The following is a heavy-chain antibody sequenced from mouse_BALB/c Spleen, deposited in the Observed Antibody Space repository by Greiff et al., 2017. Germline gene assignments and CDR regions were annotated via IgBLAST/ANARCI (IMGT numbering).Heavy chain of an antibody. CDR2: ISDGGSYT. D-gene: IGHD1-1*01. Sequence: EVQLQESGGGLVKPGGSLKLSCAASGFTFSDYYMYWVRQTPEKRLEWVATISDGGSYTYYPDSVKGRFTISRDNAKNNLYLQMSSLKSEDTAMYYCARDPYYYYGSRYAMDYWGQGTSVTVSS. CDR1: GFTFSDYY. J-gene: IGHJ4*01. CDR3: ARDPYYYYGSRYAMDY. V-gene: IGHV5-4*02.